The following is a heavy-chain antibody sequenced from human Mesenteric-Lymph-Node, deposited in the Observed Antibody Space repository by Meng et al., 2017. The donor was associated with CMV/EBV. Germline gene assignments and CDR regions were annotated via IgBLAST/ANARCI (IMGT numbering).Heavy chain of an antibody. CDR2: IYYSGST. Sequence: SETLSLTCTVSGGSITSSNYYWGWIRQPPGKGLEWIGSIYYSGSTYYNPSLKSRVSTSVDTSKNQFSLKLSSVTAADTAVYYCARQRPCSGDSCYSFDYWGQGTLVTVSS. V-gene: IGHV4-39*01. CDR1: GGSITSSNYY. D-gene: IGHD2-15*01. J-gene: IGHJ4*02. CDR3: ARQRPCSGDSCYSFDY.